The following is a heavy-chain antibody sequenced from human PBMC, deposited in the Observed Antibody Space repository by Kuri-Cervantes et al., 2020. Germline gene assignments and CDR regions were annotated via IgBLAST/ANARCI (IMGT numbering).Heavy chain of an antibody. J-gene: IGHJ4*02. D-gene: IGHD6-19*01. CDR1: GFTFSDYY. CDR3: ARDSRYGWYGVDY. V-gene: IGHV3-11*04. Sequence: GESLKISCAVSGFTFSDYYMSWIRQAPGKGLEWVSYISSSGDTIYYADSVKGRFIISRDNAKNSLYLQMNSLRAEDTAVYYCARDSRYGWYGVDYWGQGTLVTVSS. CDR2: ISSSGDTI.